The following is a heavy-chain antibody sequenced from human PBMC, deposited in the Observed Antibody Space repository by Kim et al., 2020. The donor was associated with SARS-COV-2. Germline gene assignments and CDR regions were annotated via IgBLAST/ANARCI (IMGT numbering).Heavy chain of an antibody. Sequence: GGSLRLSCAASGFTFDDYAMHWVRQAPGKGLEWGSGISWNSGTIGYADSVKGRFTISRDNAKNSLYLQMNSLRTEDTALYYCAKSKITMFQGVLYGMEV. CDR2: ISWNSGTI. CDR3: AKSKITMFQGVLYGMEV. D-gene: IGHD3-10*01. J-gene: IGHJ6*01. V-gene: IGHV3-9*01. CDR1: GFTFDDYA.